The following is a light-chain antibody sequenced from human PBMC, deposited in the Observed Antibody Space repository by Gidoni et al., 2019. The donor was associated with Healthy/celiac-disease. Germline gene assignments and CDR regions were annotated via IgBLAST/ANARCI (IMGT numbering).Light chain of an antibody. Sequence: DSVMTQSPDSLAVSLGERATINCKSSQSVLYSSNNKNYLAWYQQKPGPPPKLLLYWASTRESGVPDRFRGSGSGTDFTLTISSLQAEDVAVYYCQQYYSTPLTFGQGTKVEIK. V-gene: IGKV4-1*01. CDR2: WAS. CDR1: QSVLYSSNNKNY. CDR3: QQYYSTPLT. J-gene: IGKJ1*01.